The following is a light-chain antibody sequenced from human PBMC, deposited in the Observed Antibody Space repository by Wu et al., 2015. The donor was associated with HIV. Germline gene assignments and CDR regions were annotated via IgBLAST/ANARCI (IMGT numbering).Light chain of an antibody. V-gene: IGKV1-8*01. CDR1: ESISSS. CDR3: HQYYSHLRT. Sequence: AIRLTQSPSSLSASTGDRVTITCRANESISSSLAWYQQKPSEAPKLLIYATSTLQSGVPSRFRGSGSGTDFILTITCLQSEDFASYYCHQYYSHLRTFGQGPRWKSN. CDR2: ATS. J-gene: IGKJ1*01.